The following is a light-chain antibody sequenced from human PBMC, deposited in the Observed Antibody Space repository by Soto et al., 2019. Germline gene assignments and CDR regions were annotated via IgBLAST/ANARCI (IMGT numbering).Light chain of an antibody. CDR3: SSYTSSSTLYV. CDR2: EVN. V-gene: IGLV2-14*01. CDR1: SSDVGGYTY. J-gene: IGLJ1*01. Sequence: QSALTQPASVSGSPRQSITISCTGASSDVGGYTYVSWYQQHPGKAPKIMIYEVNNRPSGVSNRFSGSKSGNTASLTISGLQAEDEADYYCSSYTSSSTLYVFGTGTKLTVL.